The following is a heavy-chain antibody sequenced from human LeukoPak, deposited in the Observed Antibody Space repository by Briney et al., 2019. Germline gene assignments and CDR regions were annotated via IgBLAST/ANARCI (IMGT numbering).Heavy chain of an antibody. CDR2: IDGSGSST. Sequence: GGSLRLSCAVSGVTFNNYAMSWVRQAPAKGLEWVSAIDGSGSSTYYADSVQGRFIISRDNSKNTLYLQMNSLKAEDTAAYYCAKYFYDSGSYSFDYWGQGALVTVSS. CDR3: AKYFYDSGSYSFDY. V-gene: IGHV3-23*01. J-gene: IGHJ4*02. CDR1: GVTFNNYA. D-gene: IGHD3-10*01.